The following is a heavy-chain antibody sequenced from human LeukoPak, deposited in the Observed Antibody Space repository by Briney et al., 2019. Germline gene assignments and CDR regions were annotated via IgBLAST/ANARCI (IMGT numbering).Heavy chain of an antibody. CDR2: INHSGST. Sequence: ASETLSLTCAVYGGSFSGYYWSWIRQPPGKGVEWVGEINHSGSTNYNPSLKSRVTISVDTSKNQFSLKLSSVTAADTAVYYCARGGYYYDSSGYYYPGTFDYWGQGTLVTVSS. D-gene: IGHD3-22*01. CDR3: ARGGYYYDSSGYYYPGTFDY. V-gene: IGHV4-34*01. CDR1: GGSFSGYY. J-gene: IGHJ4*02.